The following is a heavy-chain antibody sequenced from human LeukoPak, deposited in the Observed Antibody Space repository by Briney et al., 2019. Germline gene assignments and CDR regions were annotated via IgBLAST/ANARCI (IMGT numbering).Heavy chain of an antibody. Sequence: SQTLSLTCTVSGGSISSGSYYWNWIRQPAGKGLEWIGRIYTSGSTNYNPSLKSRVTISVDTSKNQFSLKLSSVTAADTAVYYCARDWEGITIFGVVINYFDYWGQGTLVTVSS. CDR1: GGSISSGSYY. CDR2: IYTSGST. J-gene: IGHJ4*02. CDR3: ARDWEGITIFGVVINYFDY. D-gene: IGHD3-3*01. V-gene: IGHV4-61*02.